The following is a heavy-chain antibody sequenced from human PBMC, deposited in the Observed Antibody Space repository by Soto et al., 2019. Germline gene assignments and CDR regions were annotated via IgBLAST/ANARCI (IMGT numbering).Heavy chain of an antibody. CDR2: VSYDGSKK. J-gene: IGHJ4*02. CDR1: GFAFSYYA. Sequence: PVGSLRLSCADSGFAFSYYAMHWVRQPPAKGLEWVAVVSYDGSKKFYGDSLKGRFIISRDNSKNTRYLQMNSLRAEDTAVYYCAKHLRGGSWASHFDLWGQGVLVTVSS. CDR3: AKHLRGGSWASHFDL. D-gene: IGHD3-10*01. V-gene: IGHV3-30*18.